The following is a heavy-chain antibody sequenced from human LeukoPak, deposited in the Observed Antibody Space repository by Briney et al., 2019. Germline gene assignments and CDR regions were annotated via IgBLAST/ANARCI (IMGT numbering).Heavy chain of an antibody. CDR3: ARQTGSGLFILP. D-gene: IGHD3/OR15-3a*01. J-gene: IGHJ4*02. CDR2: IYYSGST. V-gene: IGHV4-59*08. CDR1: GGSISSYY. Sequence: KTSETLSLTCTVSGGSISSYYWSWIRQPPGKGLEWIGYIYYSGSTNYNPSLKSRVTISVDTSKNQFSLRLTSVTAADTAVYYCARQTGSGLFILPGGQGTPVTVSS.